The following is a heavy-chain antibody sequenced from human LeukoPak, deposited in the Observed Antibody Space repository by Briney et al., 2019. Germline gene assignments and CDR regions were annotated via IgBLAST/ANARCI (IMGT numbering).Heavy chain of an antibody. CDR1: GDSIISSSYY. D-gene: IGHD3-22*01. J-gene: IGHJ4*02. CDR2: IYYTGNK. CDR3: ARLTLGLYDSSGYFDY. Sequence: SETLSLTCTVSGDSIISSSYYWDWIRQPPGKGLEWIGSIYYTGNKYTHPSLEGRVTISIDTSRNHFSLKLRSVTAADTAVYYCARLTLGLYDSSGYFDYWGQGSPVTVSS. V-gene: IGHV4-39*02.